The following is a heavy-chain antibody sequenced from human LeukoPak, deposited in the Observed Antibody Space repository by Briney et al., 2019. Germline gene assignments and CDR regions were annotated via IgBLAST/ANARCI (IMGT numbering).Heavy chain of an antibody. CDR2: INPSGGST. CDR1: GYTFTSYY. CDR3: ASSLFNYDFWSGYHPNY. Sequence: ASVKVSCKASGYTFTSYYMHWVRQAPGQGLEWMGIINPSGGSTSYAQKFQGRVTMTRDTSTSTVYMELSSLRSEDTAVYYCASSLFNYDFWSGYHPNYWGQGTLVTVSS. D-gene: IGHD3-3*01. V-gene: IGHV1-46*01. J-gene: IGHJ4*02.